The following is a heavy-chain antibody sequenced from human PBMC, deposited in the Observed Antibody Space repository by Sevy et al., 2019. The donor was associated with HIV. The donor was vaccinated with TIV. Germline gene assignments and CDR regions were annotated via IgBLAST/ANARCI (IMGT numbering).Heavy chain of an antibody. Sequence: SETLSLTCTVSGGSISSGNYYWSWIRQPAGKGLEWIGRIHASGSTNYKSSLKSRVTMSVDTSKNQFSLRVTSVTAADTAVYYCVRLVREGATYPDYWGQGTLVTVSS. CDR3: VRLVREGATYPDY. J-gene: IGHJ4*02. V-gene: IGHV4-61*02. CDR2: IHASGST. CDR1: GGSISSGNYY. D-gene: IGHD1-26*01.